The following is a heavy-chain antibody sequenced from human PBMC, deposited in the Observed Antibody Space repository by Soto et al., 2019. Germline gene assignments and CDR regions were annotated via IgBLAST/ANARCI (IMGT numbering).Heavy chain of an antibody. CDR3: ARGPSVDKVDY. D-gene: IGHD2-21*01. CDR1: GGSITAVNSC. V-gene: IGHV4-30-4*01. CDR2: IYNGGTT. J-gene: IGHJ4*02. Sequence: QVQLQESGPGLVKPSQTLSLTCTVSGGSITAVNSCWSWIRQSPDKGLEWIGHIYNGGTTYNNPSLTSRVTLSVYTTNNQLALKLSSVRAADTAVYYCARGPSVDKVDYWGQGTLVTVSS.